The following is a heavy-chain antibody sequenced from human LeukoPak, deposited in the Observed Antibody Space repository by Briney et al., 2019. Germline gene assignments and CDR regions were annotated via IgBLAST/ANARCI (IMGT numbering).Heavy chain of an antibody. CDR1: GFTFSSYW. D-gene: IGHD3-22*01. CDR3: ARGKPSYYYDSSAYFYNGAFDI. Sequence: GGSLRLYCAASGFTFSSYWMSWVRQAPGKGLEWVANIKQDGSEKSYVDSGKGRFTISRDNAKNSLYLQMNSLRADDTAVYYCARGKPSYYYDSSAYFYNGAFDIWGQGTMVTVSS. CDR2: IKQDGSEK. J-gene: IGHJ3*02. V-gene: IGHV3-7*01.